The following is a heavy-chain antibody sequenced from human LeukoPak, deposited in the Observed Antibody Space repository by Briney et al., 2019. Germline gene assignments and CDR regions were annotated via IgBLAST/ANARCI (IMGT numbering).Heavy chain of an antibody. CDR3: VGSGYYQWYFDY. D-gene: IGHD3-22*01. Sequence: SETLSLTCTVSGGSISSSSYYWGWIRQPPGKGLEWIGSIYYSGSTYYNPSLKSRVTISVDTSKNQFSLKLSSVTAADTAVYYCVGSGYYQWYFDYWGQGTLVTVSS. CDR1: GGSISSSSYY. CDR2: IYYSGST. J-gene: IGHJ4*02. V-gene: IGHV4-39*01.